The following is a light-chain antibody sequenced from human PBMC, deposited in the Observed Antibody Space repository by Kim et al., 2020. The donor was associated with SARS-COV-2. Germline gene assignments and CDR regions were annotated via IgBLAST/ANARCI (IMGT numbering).Light chain of an antibody. CDR2: ATS. CDR3: QQSYSTLHT. Sequence: DIQMTQSPSSLSASVGDRVTITCRASQSINSHLNWYQQKPGKAPKLLIYATSTLQSGVPSRFSGSGSETDFTLTISSLHPVDFATYYCQQSYSTLHTFGQGTKLEI. V-gene: IGKV1-39*01. J-gene: IGKJ2*01. CDR1: QSINSH.